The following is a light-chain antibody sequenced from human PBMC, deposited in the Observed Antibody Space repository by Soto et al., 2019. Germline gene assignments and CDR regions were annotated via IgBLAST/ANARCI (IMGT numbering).Light chain of an antibody. CDR1: ESVSSSY. V-gene: IGKV3-20*01. CDR3: QQYGSSPTWT. J-gene: IGKJ1*01. CDR2: GAS. Sequence: EIVLTQSPGTLSLSPGERATLSCRASESVSSSYLAWYQQKPGQAPRLLIYGASSRATGTPDRFSGSGSGTDFTLTISRLEPEDSAVYYCQQYGSSPTWTFGQGTKVDIK.